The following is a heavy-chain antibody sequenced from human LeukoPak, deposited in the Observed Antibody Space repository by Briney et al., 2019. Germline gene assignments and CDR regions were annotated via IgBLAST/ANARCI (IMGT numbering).Heavy chain of an antibody. CDR2: IYYSGST. CDR3: ARAVVTVTHHVYYFDY. CDR1: GGSISSTSYY. Sequence: PSETLSLTCVVSGGSISSTSYYWGWIRQPPGKGLEWIGSIYYSGSTYYSPSLKSRVTISVDTSKNQFSLKLSSVTAADTAVYYCARAVVTVTHHVYYFDYWGQGTLVTVSS. J-gene: IGHJ4*02. V-gene: IGHV4-39*07. D-gene: IGHD4-17*01.